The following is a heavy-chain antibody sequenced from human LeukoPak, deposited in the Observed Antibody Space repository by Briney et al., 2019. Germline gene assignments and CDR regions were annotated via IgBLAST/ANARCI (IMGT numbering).Heavy chain of an antibody. CDR3: ARDRGLTENDY. CDR2: INPNSGGT. CDR1: GYSFTKYW. J-gene: IGHJ4*02. D-gene: IGHD3-9*01. V-gene: IGHV1-2*02. Sequence: GESLKISCKGSGYSFTKYWIGWVRQAPGQGLEWMGWINPNSGGTNYAQKFQGRVTMTRDTSISTAYMELSRLRSDDTAVYYCARDRGLTENDYWGQGTLVTLSS.